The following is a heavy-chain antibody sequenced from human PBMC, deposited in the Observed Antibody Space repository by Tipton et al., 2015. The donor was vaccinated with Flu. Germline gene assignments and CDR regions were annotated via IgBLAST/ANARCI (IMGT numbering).Heavy chain of an antibody. V-gene: IGHV3-23*01. CDR3: ARVAAAGSFYFGY. CDR1: GFTFSSYA. J-gene: IGHJ4*02. D-gene: IGHD6-13*01. Sequence: SLRLSCAASGFTFSSYAMSWVRQAPGKGLEWVSAISGSGGSTYYADSVKGRFTISRDNSKNTLYLQMNSLRAEDTAVYYCARVAAAGSFYFGYWGQGPLVTVSS. CDR2: ISGSGGST.